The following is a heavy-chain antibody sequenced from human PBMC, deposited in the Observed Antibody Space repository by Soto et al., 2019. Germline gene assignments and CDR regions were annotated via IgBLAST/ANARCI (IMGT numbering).Heavy chain of an antibody. J-gene: IGHJ4*02. D-gene: IGHD2-8*02. CDR2: INHSGST. Sequence: SETLSLTCTVSGGSISTRSCYWGWIRQPPGKGLEWIGEINHSGSTNYNPSLKSRVTISVDTSKNQFSLKLTSVTAADTAVYYCARDKITGLFDYWGQGTLVTVSS. CDR3: ARDKITGLFDY. V-gene: IGHV4-39*07. CDR1: GGSISTRSCY.